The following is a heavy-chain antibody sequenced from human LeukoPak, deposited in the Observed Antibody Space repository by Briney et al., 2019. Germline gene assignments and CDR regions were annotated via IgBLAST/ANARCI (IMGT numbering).Heavy chain of an antibody. CDR2: IKEDGSEK. Sequence: PGGSLRLSCAASRITFSRSWMSWVRQAPGKGLEWVAFIKEDGSEKYYVDSVKGRFTISRDNAENSLYLQMNSLRAEDTAVYYCARDRGGRTGLDDWGQGTLVTVSS. D-gene: IGHD2-15*01. CDR3: ARDRGGRTGLDD. V-gene: IGHV3-7*04. J-gene: IGHJ4*02. CDR1: RITFSRSW.